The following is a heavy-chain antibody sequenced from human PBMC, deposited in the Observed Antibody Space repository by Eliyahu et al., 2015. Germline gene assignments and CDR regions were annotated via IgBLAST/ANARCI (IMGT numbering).Heavy chain of an antibody. CDR1: GFSLTTRGMG. V-gene: IGHV2-5*02. CDR3: AQTFCTGDLCWGAADY. J-gene: IGHJ4*02. CDR2: IYWDDDK. D-gene: IGHD2-8*02. Sequence: QITLKESGPTLVKPAETLTLTCTFSGFSLTTRGMGVAWIRQPPGKALEWLGLIYWDDDKRYRSSLGSRLMFSKDASRNLVVLTLTNVDPADSATYFCAQTFCTGDLCWGAADYWGLGTRVTVSS.